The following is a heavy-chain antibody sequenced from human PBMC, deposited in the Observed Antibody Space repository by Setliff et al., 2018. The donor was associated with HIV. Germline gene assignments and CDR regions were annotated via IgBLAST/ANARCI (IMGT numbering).Heavy chain of an antibody. CDR3: ARVPPLKAFGGVISLYYFDY. D-gene: IGHD3-16*02. Sequence: PSETLSLTCTVSGGSISSGGYYWGWIRQHPGEGLEWIGYIYYSGSTYYNPSLKSRVTISVDTSKNQFSLKLSSVTAADTAVYYCARVPPLKAFGGVISLYYFDYWGQGTLVTVSS. CDR2: IYYSGST. J-gene: IGHJ4*02. CDR1: GGSISSGGYY. V-gene: IGHV4-31*03.